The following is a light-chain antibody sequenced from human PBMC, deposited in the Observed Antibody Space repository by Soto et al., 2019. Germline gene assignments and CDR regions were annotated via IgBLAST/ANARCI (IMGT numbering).Light chain of an antibody. CDR3: QQRSNWPPV. V-gene: IGKV3-11*01. CDR2: DAS. Sequence: EIVMTQSPATLSVSPGERATLSCRASQSVSSYLAWYQQKPGQAPRLLIYDASNRATGIPARFSGRGSGTDFTLTISSLEPEDFAIYYCQQRSNWPPVFGQGTRLE. CDR1: QSVSSY. J-gene: IGKJ5*01.